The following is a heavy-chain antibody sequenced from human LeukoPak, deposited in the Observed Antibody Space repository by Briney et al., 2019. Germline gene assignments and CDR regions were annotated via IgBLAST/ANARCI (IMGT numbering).Heavy chain of an antibody. D-gene: IGHD5/OR15-5a*01. CDR3: ARRLYYYYYMDV. J-gene: IGHJ6*03. Sequence: SETLSLTCAVYGGSFSGYYWSWIRQPPGKGLEWIGEINHSGSTNYNPSLKSRVTISVDTSKNQFSLKLSSVTAADTAVYYCARRLYYYYYMDVWGKGTTVTISS. V-gene: IGHV4-34*01. CDR1: GGSFSGYY. CDR2: INHSGST.